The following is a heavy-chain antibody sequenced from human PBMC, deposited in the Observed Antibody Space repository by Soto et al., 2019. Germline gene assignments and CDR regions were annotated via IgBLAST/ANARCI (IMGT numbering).Heavy chain of an antibody. CDR3: VRKVIP. CDR2: IYDSGST. Sequence: PSETLSLTCTLSGGSISSSYWSWILQPPGKGLEWIGYIYDSGSTYYNSSLKSRVTMSVDTTKNQFSQNMNSVTAEDTAVYYYVRKVIPWGEGARVTVSS. CDR1: GGSISSSY. V-gene: IGHV4-59*08. J-gene: IGHJ4*02. D-gene: IGHD2-21*01.